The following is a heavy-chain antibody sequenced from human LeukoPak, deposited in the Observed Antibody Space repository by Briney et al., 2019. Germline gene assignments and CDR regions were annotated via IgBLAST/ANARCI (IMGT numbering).Heavy chain of an antibody. CDR3: ARWEGIAAAAWSKPFDY. J-gene: IGHJ4*02. Sequence: SETLSLTCAVYGGSFSAYYWSWIRQPPGKGLEWIGEINHSGSTNYNPSLKSRVTISVDTSKNQFSLKVTSVTAADTAMYYCARWEGIAAAAWSKPFDYWGQGILVTVSS. V-gene: IGHV4-34*01. D-gene: IGHD6-13*01. CDR2: INHSGST. CDR1: GGSFSAYY.